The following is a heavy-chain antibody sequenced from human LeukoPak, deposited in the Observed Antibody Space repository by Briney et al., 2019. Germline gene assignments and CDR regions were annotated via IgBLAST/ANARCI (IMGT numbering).Heavy chain of an antibody. CDR2: IYTSGTT. D-gene: IGHD2-2*02. J-gene: IGHJ4*02. CDR1: GGSISSGSYF. V-gene: IGHV4-61*02. CDR3: AREVVPAAIGDLAPGAGYYFDY. Sequence: SETLSLTCTVSGGSISSGSYFGSWIRQPAGKGLEWIGRIYTSGTTNYNPSLKSRVTISVDTSKNQFSLKLSSVTAADTAVYYCAREVVPAAIGDLAPGAGYYFDYWGQGTLVTVSS.